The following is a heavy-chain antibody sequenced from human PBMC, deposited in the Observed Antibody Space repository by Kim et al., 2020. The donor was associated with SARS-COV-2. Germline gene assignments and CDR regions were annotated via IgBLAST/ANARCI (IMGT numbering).Heavy chain of an antibody. J-gene: IGHJ4*02. CDR1: GFTFSSYD. D-gene: IGHD3-10*01. V-gene: IGHV3-13*01. CDR3: ARSPPDYYGSGSYRRGWGFDY. CDR2: IGTAGDT. Sequence: GGSLRLSCAASGFTFSSYDMHWVRQATGKGLEWVSAIGTAGDTYYPGSVKGRFTISRENAKNSLYLQMNSLRAGDTAVYYCARSPPDYYGSGSYRRGWGFDYWGQGTLVTVSS.